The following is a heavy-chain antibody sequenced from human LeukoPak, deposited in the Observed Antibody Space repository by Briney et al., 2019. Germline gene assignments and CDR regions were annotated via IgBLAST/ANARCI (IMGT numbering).Heavy chain of an antibody. Sequence: GGSLRLSCVASGFTFSRYTMHWVRQTPGKGLEWVAVISLDRVTTFYADSVKGRFTISRDNSKNTLYLQMNSLRAEDTAVYYCARGIVGVHWGQGTLVTVSS. CDR3: ARGIVGVH. J-gene: IGHJ4*02. CDR1: GFTFSRYT. D-gene: IGHD1-26*01. V-gene: IGHV3-30*14. CDR2: ISLDRVTT.